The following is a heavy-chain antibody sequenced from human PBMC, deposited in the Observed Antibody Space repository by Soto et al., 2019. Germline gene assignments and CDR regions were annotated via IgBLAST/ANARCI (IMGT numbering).Heavy chain of an antibody. CDR1: SGSISSSNW. Sequence: PSETLSLTCAVSSGSISSSNWWSWVRQPPGKGLEWIGEIYHSGSTNYNPSLKSRVTISVDKSKNQFSLKLSSVTAADTAVYYCARVSKSPLSPMSPELSLFDYWGQGTLVTVSS. CDR2: IYHSGST. V-gene: IGHV4-4*02. J-gene: IGHJ4*02. D-gene: IGHD3-16*02. CDR3: ARVSKSPLSPMSPELSLFDY.